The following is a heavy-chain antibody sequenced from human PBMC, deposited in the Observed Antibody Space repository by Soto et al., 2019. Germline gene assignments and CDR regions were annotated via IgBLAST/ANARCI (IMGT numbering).Heavy chain of an antibody. D-gene: IGHD3-10*01. V-gene: IGHV1-18*01. Sequence: QVQLVQSGAEVKKPGASVKVSCKASGYTFTSYGISGVRQAPGQGLEWMGWISAYNVNTNYAQKLQGSGTMTTDTSTSTAYMELRSGSSNDTAVYYCARVINPSVVGGVVRGGRGCPFDPWGQGTLVTVSS. CDR3: ARVINPSVVGGVVRGGRGCPFDP. CDR2: ISAYNVNT. J-gene: IGHJ5*02. CDR1: GYTFTSYG.